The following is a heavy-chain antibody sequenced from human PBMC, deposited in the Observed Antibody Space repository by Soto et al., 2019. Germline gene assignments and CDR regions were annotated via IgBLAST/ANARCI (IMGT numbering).Heavy chain of an antibody. CDR1: GGSISSTNW. CDR2: IYHNGNT. Sequence: QVQLQESGPGLVQPSETLSLTCAVSGGSISSTNWWSWVRQPPGKGLEWIGEIYHNGNTNYNPSLKSRVXXQXDXXNNQFSLRLNSVTAADTAVYYCAFPGIVWGINQDCWGQGTLVTVSS. V-gene: IGHV4-4*02. CDR3: AFPGIVWGINQDC. J-gene: IGHJ4*02. D-gene: IGHD1-20*01.